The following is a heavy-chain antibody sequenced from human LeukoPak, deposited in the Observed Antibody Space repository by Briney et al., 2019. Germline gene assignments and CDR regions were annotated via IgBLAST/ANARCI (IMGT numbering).Heavy chain of an antibody. J-gene: IGHJ3*02. V-gene: IGHV3-23*01. D-gene: IGHD3-3*01. CDR2: ISGSGGST. CDR1: GFIFSSYA. CDR3: AKGRDFWSGYQDAFDI. Sequence: GGSLRLSCAASGFIFSSYAMSWVRQAPGKGLEWVSAISGSGGSTYYADSVKGRFTISRDNSKNTLYLQMNSLRAEDTAVYYCAKGRDFWSGYQDAFDIWGQGTMVTVSS.